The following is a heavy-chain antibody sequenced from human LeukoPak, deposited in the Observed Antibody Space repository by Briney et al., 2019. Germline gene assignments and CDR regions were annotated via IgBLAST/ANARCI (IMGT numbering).Heavy chain of an antibody. CDR2: IYYSGST. Sequence: PSETLSLTCTASGGSISSSSYYWGWIRQPPGKGLEWIGSIYYSGSTYYNPSLKSRVTISVDTSKNQFSLKLSSVTAADTAVYYCARPTVTYDAFDIWGQGTMVTVSS. V-gene: IGHV4-39*07. J-gene: IGHJ3*02. CDR3: ARPTVTYDAFDI. D-gene: IGHD4-17*01. CDR1: GGSISSSSYY.